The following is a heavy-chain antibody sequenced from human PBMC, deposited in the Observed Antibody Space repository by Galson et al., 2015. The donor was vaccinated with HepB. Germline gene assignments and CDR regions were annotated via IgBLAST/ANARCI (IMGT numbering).Heavy chain of an antibody. J-gene: IGHJ6*02. CDR2: ISSSSSTI. V-gene: IGHV3-48*02. CDR1: GFTFSSYS. D-gene: IGHD4-17*01. Sequence: SLRLSCAASGFTFSSYSMNWVRQAPGKGLEWVSYISSSSSTIYYADSVKGRFTISRDNAKNSLYLQMNSLRDEDTAVYYCARVGLPNYGDYVENGMDVWGQGTTVTVSS. CDR3: ARVGLPNYGDYVENGMDV.